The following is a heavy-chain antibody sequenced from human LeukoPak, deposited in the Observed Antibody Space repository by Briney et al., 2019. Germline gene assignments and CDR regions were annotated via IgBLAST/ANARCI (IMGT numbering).Heavy chain of an antibody. V-gene: IGHV7-4-1*02. CDR2: INTNTGNP. CDR3: ARKLTIAVAGNDFDY. Sequence: ASVKVSCKASGYTFTSYAMKWVRQAPGQGLEWMGWINTNTGNPTYAQGFTGRFVFSLDTSVSTAYLQISSLKAEDTAVYYCARKLTIAVAGNDFDYWGQGTLVTVSS. CDR1: GYTFTSYA. D-gene: IGHD6-19*01. J-gene: IGHJ4*02.